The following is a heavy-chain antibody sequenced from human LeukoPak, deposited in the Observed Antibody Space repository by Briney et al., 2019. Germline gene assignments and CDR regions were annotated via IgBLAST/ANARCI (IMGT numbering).Heavy chain of an antibody. CDR1: GFTFSSYA. J-gene: IGHJ4*02. Sequence: GGSLRLXCAASGFTFSSYAMSWVRQAPGKGLEWVSAISGSGGSTYYADSVKGRFTISRDNSKNTLYLQMNSLRAEDTAVYYCARTAYYYDSSGLYDYWGQGTLVTVSS. CDR3: ARTAYYYDSSGLYDY. CDR2: ISGSGGST. V-gene: IGHV3-23*01. D-gene: IGHD3-22*01.